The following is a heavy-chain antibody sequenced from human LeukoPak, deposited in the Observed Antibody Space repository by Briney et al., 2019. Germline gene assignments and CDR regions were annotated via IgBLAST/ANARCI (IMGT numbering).Heavy chain of an antibody. J-gene: IGHJ3*02. CDR2: IYYSGST. CDR1: GCSISSYY. CDR3: ARGGRITMSGVVIMRGAFDI. V-gene: IGHV4-59*01. Sequence: SETLSLTCTVSGCSISSYYWSWIRQPPGKGLEWIGYIYYSGSTNYNPSLKSRVTISVDTSKNQFSLKLSSVTAADTAVYYCARGGRITMSGVVIMRGAFDIWGQGTMVTVSS. D-gene: IGHD3-3*01.